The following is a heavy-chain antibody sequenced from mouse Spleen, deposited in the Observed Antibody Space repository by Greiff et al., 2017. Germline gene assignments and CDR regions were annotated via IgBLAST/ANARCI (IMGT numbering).Heavy chain of an antibody. CDR1: GFNIKDYY. CDR2: IDPEDGET. CDR3: AQGFAY. J-gene: IGHJ3*01. Sequence: VQLKQSGAELVKPGASVKLSCTASGFNIKDYYMHWVKQRTEQGLEWIGRIDPEDGETKYAPKFQGKATITADTSSNTAYLQLSSLTPEDTAVYYCAQGFAYWGQGTLVTVSA. V-gene: IGHV14-2*01.